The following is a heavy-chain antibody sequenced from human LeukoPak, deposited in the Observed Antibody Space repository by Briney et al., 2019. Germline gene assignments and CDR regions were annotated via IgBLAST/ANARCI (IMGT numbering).Heavy chain of an antibody. CDR1: GYTFTGYY. J-gene: IGHJ6*03. V-gene: IGHV1-2*02. D-gene: IGHD2-8*02. Sequence: ASVKVSCKASGYTFTGYYMHWVRQAPGQGLEWMGWINPNSGGTNYTQKFQGRVTMTRDTSISTAYMELSRLRSDDTAVYYCARAGHYYYYYMDVWGKGTTVTVSS. CDR3: ARAGHYYYYYMDV. CDR2: INPNSGGT.